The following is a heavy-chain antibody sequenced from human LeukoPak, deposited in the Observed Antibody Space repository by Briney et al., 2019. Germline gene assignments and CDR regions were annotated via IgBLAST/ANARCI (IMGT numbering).Heavy chain of an antibody. CDR3: ARLTEQQLAHFDY. Sequence: ASVKVSCKASGYTFTGYYMHWVRQAPGQGLGWMGWINPNSGGTNYAQKFQGRVTMTRDTSISTAYMELSRLRSDDTAVYYCARLTEQQLAHFDYWGQGTLVTVSS. CDR2: INPNSGGT. J-gene: IGHJ4*02. V-gene: IGHV1-2*02. D-gene: IGHD6-13*01. CDR1: GYTFTGYY.